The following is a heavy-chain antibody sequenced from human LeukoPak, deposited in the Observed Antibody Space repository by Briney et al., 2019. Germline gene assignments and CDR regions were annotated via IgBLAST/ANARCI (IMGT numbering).Heavy chain of an antibody. CDR1: GGSISSYY. D-gene: IGHD3-10*01. V-gene: IGHV4-59*08. Sequence: SETLSLTCTVSGGSISSYYWSWIRQPTGKGLEWIGYIYYSGSTNYNPSLKSRVTISVDTSKNQFSLKLSSVTAADTAVYYCASSAASYGSGSGFDPWGQGTLFTVSS. J-gene: IGHJ5*02. CDR2: IYYSGST. CDR3: ASSAASYGSGSGFDP.